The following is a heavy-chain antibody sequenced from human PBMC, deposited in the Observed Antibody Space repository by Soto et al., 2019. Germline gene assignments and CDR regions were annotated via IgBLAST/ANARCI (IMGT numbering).Heavy chain of an antibody. J-gene: IGHJ5*01. D-gene: IGHD2-2*01. CDR3: ARDPSEGRVGNWFES. CDR2: ISSSTSYV. CDR1: GFTFSRYG. Sequence: EVQLVESGGCLVKPGGSLRLSCAASGFTFSRYGMNWLRQAPGKGLEWVASISSSTSYVYYADSVKGRFSTCRDNAKNILYLEMYGLRTEDTAVYYCARDPSEGRVGNWFESWGQGTLVTVSS. V-gene: IGHV3-21*02.